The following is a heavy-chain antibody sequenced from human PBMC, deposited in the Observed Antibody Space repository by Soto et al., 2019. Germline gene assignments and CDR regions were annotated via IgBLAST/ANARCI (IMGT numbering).Heavy chain of an antibody. CDR3: ARGSYDILTGYYRFEY. D-gene: IGHD3-9*01. CDR1: GGSISSGGYY. CDR2: IYYSGST. V-gene: IGHV4-31*03. J-gene: IGHJ4*02. Sequence: SETLSLTCTVSGGSISSGGYYWSWIRQHPGKGLEWIGYIYYSGSTYYNPSLKSRVTISVDTSKNQFSLKLSSLTAADTAVYYCARGSYDILTGYYRFEYWGQGTLVTVSS.